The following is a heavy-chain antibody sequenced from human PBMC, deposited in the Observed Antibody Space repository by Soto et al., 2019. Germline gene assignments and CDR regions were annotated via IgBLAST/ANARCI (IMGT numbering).Heavy chain of an antibody. CDR3: AKDRGYSGYDSLDY. V-gene: IGHV3-30*18. D-gene: IGHD5-12*01. CDR2: ISYDGSNK. Sequence: QVQLVESGGGVVQPGRSLRLSCEASGFTFSSHGMHWVRQAPGKGLEWVAVISYDGSNKYYADSVKGRFTISRDNSKNTLYLQMNSLRAEDTAVYYCAKDRGYSGYDSLDYWGQGTLVTVSS. CDR1: GFTFSSHG. J-gene: IGHJ4*02.